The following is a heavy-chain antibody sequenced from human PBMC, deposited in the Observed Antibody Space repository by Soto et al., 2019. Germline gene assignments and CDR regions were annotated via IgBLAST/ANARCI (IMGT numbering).Heavy chain of an antibody. Sequence: GGSLRLSCAASGFTFSRNAMSWVRQAPGKGLEWVSAISGSGGSTYHADSVKGRFTISRDNSKNTLYLQMNSLRAEDTAVYYCAKARSSGYDFDDWGQGTQVTVSS. V-gene: IGHV3-23*01. CDR1: GFTFSRNA. CDR2: ISGSGGST. J-gene: IGHJ4*02. D-gene: IGHD6-19*01. CDR3: AKARSSGYDFDD.